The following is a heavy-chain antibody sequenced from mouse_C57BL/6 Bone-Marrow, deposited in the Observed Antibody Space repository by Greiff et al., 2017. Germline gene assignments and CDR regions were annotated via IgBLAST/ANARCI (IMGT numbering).Heavy chain of an antibody. Sequence: QVQLQQPGAELVKPGASVKMSCKASGYTFTSYWITWVKQRPGQGLEWIGDIYPGSGSTNYNEKFKSKATLTVDTSSSTAYMQLSSLTSEDSAVYYCARSVYYVGYFDVWGKGTTVTVSS. J-gene: IGHJ1*03. D-gene: IGHD1-1*01. CDR1: GYTFTSYW. CDR2: IYPGSGST. CDR3: ARSVYYVGYFDV. V-gene: IGHV1-55*01.